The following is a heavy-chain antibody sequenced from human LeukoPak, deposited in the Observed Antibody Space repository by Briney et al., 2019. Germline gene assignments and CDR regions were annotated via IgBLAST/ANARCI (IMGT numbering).Heavy chain of an antibody. Sequence: SVKVSCKASGGTFSSYAISWVRQAPGQGLEWMGGIIPIFGTANYAQKFQGRVTITADESTSTAYMELSSLRSEDTAVYYCARGGYDSSGYYYETFDYWGQGTLVTVSS. V-gene: IGHV1-69*13. CDR1: GGTFSSYA. J-gene: IGHJ4*02. CDR2: IIPIFGTA. D-gene: IGHD3-22*01. CDR3: ARGGYDSSGYYYETFDY.